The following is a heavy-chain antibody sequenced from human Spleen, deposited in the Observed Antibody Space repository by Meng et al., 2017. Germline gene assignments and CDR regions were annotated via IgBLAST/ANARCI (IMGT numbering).Heavy chain of an antibody. J-gene: IGHJ4*02. CDR1: GFTFSSYA. Sequence: EADVVYSGGGLVQPGGSLGLSWRACGFTFSSYAMSWVRQAPGKGLEWVSAISGSGGSTYYADSVKGRFTISRDNSKNTLYLQMNSLRAEDTAVYYCAKRNQDSSGYYEFDYWGQGTLVTVSS. CDR3: AKRNQDSSGYYEFDY. D-gene: IGHD3-22*01. V-gene: IGHV3-23*04. CDR2: ISGSGGST.